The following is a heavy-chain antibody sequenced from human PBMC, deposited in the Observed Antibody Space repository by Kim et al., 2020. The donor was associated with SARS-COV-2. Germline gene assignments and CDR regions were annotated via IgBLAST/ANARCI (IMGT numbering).Heavy chain of an antibody. J-gene: IGHJ4*02. V-gene: IGHV3-23*01. CDR1: GFSVTDFA. CDR2: INDFDGRV. CDR3: AKDQVQATVGLGSCNS. Sequence: GGSLRLSCAGSGFSVTDFAMNWVRLAEGRGLEWVLGINDFDGRVYYADFAQGRFTVSRDEINNSIYLQMTSLRVEDTAVYYCAKDQVQATVGLGSCNSWGQGTPVIVS. D-gene: IGHD3-16*01.